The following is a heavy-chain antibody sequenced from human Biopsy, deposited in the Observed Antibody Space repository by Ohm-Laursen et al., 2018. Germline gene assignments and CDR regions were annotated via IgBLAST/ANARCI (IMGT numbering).Heavy chain of an antibody. CDR3: AREAIGYQLPCDD. D-gene: IGHD2-15*01. Sequence: ASVKVSCKTSGGTFTTYGVTWVRQAPGQGLEWMGRIIPILRTTTYAPKFQGRVTFTADKSSSTAYLELSSLTSEDTAMFYCAREAIGYQLPCDDWGQGTLVTVSS. CDR1: GGTFTTYG. CDR2: IIPILRTT. V-gene: IGHV1-69*04. J-gene: IGHJ4*02.